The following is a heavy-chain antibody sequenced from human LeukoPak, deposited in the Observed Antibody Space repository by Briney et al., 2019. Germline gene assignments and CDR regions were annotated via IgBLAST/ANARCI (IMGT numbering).Heavy chain of an antibody. D-gene: IGHD6-6*01. CDR3: ARSGSSGTRDY. Sequence: SETLSLTCTVSGGSISSYYWSWIRQPPGKGLEWIGSIYYSGSTYYNPSLKSRVTISVDTSKNQFSLKLSSVTAADTAVYYCARSGSSGTRDYWGQGTLVTVSS. J-gene: IGHJ4*02. CDR1: GGSISSYY. CDR2: IYYSGST. V-gene: IGHV4-59*05.